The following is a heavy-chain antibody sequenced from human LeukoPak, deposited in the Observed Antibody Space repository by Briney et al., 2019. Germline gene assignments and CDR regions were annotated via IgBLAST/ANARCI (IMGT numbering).Heavy chain of an antibody. D-gene: IGHD3-22*01. J-gene: IGHJ3*01. Sequence: PSETLSLTCAVSGCSLSGHYWSWVRQPPGKRLEWVGYVSYTGRAKYNPSLQSRVNISIDTSKSQFSPKLTSVTSADTAVYSCARLLDNDISGDPDTFDVWGQGTTVIVSS. CDR2: VSYTGRA. CDR3: ARLLDNDISGDPDTFDV. V-gene: IGHV4-59*11. CDR1: GCSLSGHY.